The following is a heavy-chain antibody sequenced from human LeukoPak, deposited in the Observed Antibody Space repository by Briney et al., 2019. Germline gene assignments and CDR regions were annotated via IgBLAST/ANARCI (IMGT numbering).Heavy chain of an antibody. Sequence: SVKVSCKASGGTFTTYSISWVRQAPGQGLEWMGRTIPLLRMTNYAQRFQGRVTIIADKSTSTAHLELSGLRSEDTAVYYCARDAYMNDRWFYRMDVWGQGTTIIVSS. CDR2: TIPLLRMT. J-gene: IGHJ6*02. D-gene: IGHD2-15*01. CDR3: ARDAYMNDRWFYRMDV. CDR1: GGTFTTYS. V-gene: IGHV1-69*04.